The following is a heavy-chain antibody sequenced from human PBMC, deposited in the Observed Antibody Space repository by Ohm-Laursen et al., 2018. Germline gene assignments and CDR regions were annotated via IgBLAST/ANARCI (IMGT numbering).Heavy chain of an antibody. CDR2: IYYSGRT. Sequence: SDTLSLTCAVSGGSISNYYWSWIRQPPGKGLEWIGYIYYSGRTNYNPSLKSRVTISVDTSKNQFFLKLSSVTSADTAVYYCGSTTTNPPPKRRLPITVDPSKNQFSEKLASGTAADTAVYYCARHPDYRSDRWFDPWGQGTLVSVSS. CDR3: GSTTTNPPPKRRLPITVDPSKNQFSEKLASGTAADTAVYYCARHPDYRSDRWFDP. D-gene: IGHD3-10*01. V-gene: IGHV4-59*08. J-gene: IGHJ5*02. CDR1: GGSISNYY.